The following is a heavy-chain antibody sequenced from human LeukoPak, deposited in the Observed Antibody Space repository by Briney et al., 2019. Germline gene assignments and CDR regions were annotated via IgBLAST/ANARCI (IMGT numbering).Heavy chain of an antibody. D-gene: IGHD3-16*02. V-gene: IGHV4-59*01. J-gene: IGHJ5*02. CDR3: ARDTMITSGGVIVSGGFDP. CDR1: GGSISSYY. CDR2: ISYSGST. Sequence: SETLSLTCTVSGGSISSYYWSWIRQPPGKGLEWIGYISYSGSTNYNPSLKSRVTISVDTSKNQFSLKLSSVTAADTAVYYCARDTMITSGGVIVSGGFDPWGQGTLVTVSS.